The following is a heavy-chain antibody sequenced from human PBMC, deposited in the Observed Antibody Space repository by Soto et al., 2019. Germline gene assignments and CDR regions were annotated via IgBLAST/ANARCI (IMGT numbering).Heavy chain of an antibody. CDR1: GFTVSTYG. CDR3: TGEVASGY. J-gene: IGHJ4*02. CDR2: ISRDGGTK. D-gene: IGHD2-8*02. V-gene: IGHV3-30*03. Sequence: QVQLVESGGGVVQPGRSLRLSCAVSGFTVSTYGMHWVRQAPGKGLEWVAVISRDGGTKYYADSVKGRFTISRDNSRNTGFLEMNSLGGDDMAVYYCTGEVASGYWGQGTLVTVSS.